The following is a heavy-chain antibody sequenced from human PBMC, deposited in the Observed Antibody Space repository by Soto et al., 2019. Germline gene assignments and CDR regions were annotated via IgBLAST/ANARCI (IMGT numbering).Heavy chain of an antibody. Sequence: GASVKVSCKASGYTFTGYYMHWVRQAPGQGLEWMGWINPNSGGTNYAQKFQGRVTMTRDTSISTAYMELSRLRSDDTAVYYCAATIAVAAGAFDIWGQGTMVTVSS. CDR3: AATIAVAAGAFDI. CDR2: INPNSGGT. V-gene: IGHV1-2*02. J-gene: IGHJ3*02. D-gene: IGHD6-19*01. CDR1: GYTFTGYY.